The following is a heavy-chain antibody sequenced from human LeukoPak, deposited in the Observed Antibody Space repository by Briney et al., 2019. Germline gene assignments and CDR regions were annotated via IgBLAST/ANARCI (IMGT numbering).Heavy chain of an antibody. CDR1: GFTFSSYS. V-gene: IGHV3-21*01. CDR2: ISSSSSYI. Sequence: GGSLRLSCAASGFTFSSYSMNWVRQAPGKGLEWVSSISSSSSYIYYADSVKGRFTISRDNAKNSLYLQMNSLRAEDTAVYYCAREPRNRAYYYYYMDVRGKGTTVTVSS. J-gene: IGHJ6*03. CDR3: AREPRNRAYYYYYMDV. D-gene: IGHD2/OR15-2a*01.